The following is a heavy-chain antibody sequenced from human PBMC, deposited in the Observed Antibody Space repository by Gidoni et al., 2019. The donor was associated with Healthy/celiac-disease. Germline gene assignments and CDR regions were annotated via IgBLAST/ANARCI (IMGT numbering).Heavy chain of an antibody. D-gene: IGHD5-18*01. J-gene: IGHJ6*02. CDR3: ARDRTAMVFGPYYYYGMDV. CDR1: GFPFSSYS. CDR2: ISSSSSYI. V-gene: IGHV3-21*01. Sequence: EVQLVESGGGLVKPGGSLRLSCAASGFPFSSYSMNWVRQAPGKGLEWVSSISSSSSYIYYADSVKGRFTISRDNAKNSLYLQMNSLRAEDTAVYYCARDRTAMVFGPYYYYGMDVWGQGTTVTVSS.